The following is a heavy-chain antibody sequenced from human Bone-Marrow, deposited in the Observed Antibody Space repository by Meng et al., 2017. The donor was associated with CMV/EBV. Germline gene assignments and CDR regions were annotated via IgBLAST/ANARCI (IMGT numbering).Heavy chain of an antibody. V-gene: IGHV4-4*01. D-gene: IGHD4-23*01. J-gene: IGHJ4*02. CDR2: IYYRGST. Sequence: SVGSINIPNWWTWVRQSPGKGLEWIGEIYYRGSTNYTPSLESRVTISLDESKNQFSLRLSSVTAADTAIYFCARRVPRGDYGGNSGDYWGQGFLVTVSS. CDR1: VGSINIPNW. CDR3: ARRVPRGDYGGNSGDY.